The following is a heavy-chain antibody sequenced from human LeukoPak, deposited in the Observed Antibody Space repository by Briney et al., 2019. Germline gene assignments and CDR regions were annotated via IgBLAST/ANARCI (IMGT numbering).Heavy chain of an antibody. J-gene: IGHJ4*02. CDR1: GFAFSNYW. CDR2: IKHDGSEI. V-gene: IGHV3-7*01. D-gene: IGHD5-12*01. Sequence: GGSLTLSCTASGFAFSNYWMGWVRQAPGKGLEWVANIKHDGSEIYNVDFVKGRFTISRDTAKDSLYLQMNSLGAEDTAVYYCARDRGHSGYDLYDYWGQGTLVTVSS. CDR3: ARDRGHSGYDLYDY.